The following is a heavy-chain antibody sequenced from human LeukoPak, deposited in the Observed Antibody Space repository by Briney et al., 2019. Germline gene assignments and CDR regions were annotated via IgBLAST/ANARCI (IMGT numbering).Heavy chain of an antibody. J-gene: IGHJ5*02. CDR2: FDPEDGET. V-gene: IGHV1-24*01. Sequence: GASVKVSCKVSGYTLTELSMHWVRQAPGKGLGWMGGFDPEDGETIYTQKFQARVNMPEAPSTDTAYMELSSVRSEDTAVYYCATDLGYCSGGSCYRNWFDPWGQGTLVTVSS. CDR3: ATDLGYCSGGSCYRNWFDP. D-gene: IGHD2-15*01. CDR1: GYTLTELS.